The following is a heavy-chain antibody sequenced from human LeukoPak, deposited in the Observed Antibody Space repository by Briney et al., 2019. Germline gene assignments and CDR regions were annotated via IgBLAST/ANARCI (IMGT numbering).Heavy chain of an antibody. J-gene: IGHJ3*02. D-gene: IGHD3-22*01. CDR1: GYTFRSYG. CDR3: AKDYDSSGSHDAFDI. CDR2: ISPYNGNT. Sequence: ASVKVSCKASGYTFRSYGISWVRQAPGQGLEWVGWISPYNGNTNYAEKIQGRVTMTTDTPTSTAYMELRSLTSDDTAVYYCAKDYDSSGSHDAFDIWGQGTMVTVSS. V-gene: IGHV1-18*01.